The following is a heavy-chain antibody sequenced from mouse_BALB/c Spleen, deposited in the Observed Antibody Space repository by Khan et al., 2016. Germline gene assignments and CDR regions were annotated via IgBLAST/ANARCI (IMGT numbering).Heavy chain of an antibody. CDR1: EYTFTNYG. J-gene: IGHJ4*01. CDR2: ININTGEP. D-gene: IGHD2-13*01. V-gene: IGHV9-3*02. CDR3: ARTVDYPYYAMDY. Sequence: QIQVVQSGPELKKPGETVKISCKASEYTFTNYGMNWVKQAPGKGLKRMGWININTGEPTYAEEFKGRVAFSLEAYDSTAYLQINNLKNEDSAAYFCARTVDYPYYAMDYWCQETSVTVSS.